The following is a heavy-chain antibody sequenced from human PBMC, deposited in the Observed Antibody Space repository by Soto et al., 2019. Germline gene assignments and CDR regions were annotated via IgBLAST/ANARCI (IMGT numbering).Heavy chain of an antibody. V-gene: IGHV3-48*03. CDR3: ARPTVTSD. CDR2: ISDSGRTM. J-gene: IGHJ4*02. Sequence: GGSLRLSCAASGFTFSSFEMIWVRQAPGKGLEWISYISDSGRTMYYADSVKGRFTISRDNAKNSLYLQMNSLRVEDTALYYCARPTVTSDWGQGTLVTVSS. D-gene: IGHD4-17*01. CDR1: GFTFSSFE.